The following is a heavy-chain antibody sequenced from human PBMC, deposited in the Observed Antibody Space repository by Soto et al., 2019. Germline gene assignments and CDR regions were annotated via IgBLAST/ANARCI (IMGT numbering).Heavy chain of an antibody. J-gene: IGHJ6*02. CDR2: ISWNSGSI. Sequence: PGGSLRLSCAASGFTFDDYAMRWVRQAPGKGLEWVSGISWNSGSIGYADSVKGRFTISRDNAKNSLYLQMNSLRAEDTALYYCAKDLFWSGYYNFYYGMDVWGQGTTVTVSS. CDR3: AKDLFWSGYYNFYYGMDV. CDR1: GFTFDDYA. D-gene: IGHD3-3*01. V-gene: IGHV3-9*01.